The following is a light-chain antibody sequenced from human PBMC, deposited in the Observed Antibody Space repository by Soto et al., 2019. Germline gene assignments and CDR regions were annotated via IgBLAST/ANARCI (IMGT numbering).Light chain of an antibody. CDR1: QGIRND. CDR2: AAS. CDR3: LQKYFYPFT. Sequence: AIQRTQSPSSLSASVGDRVTITCRASQGIRNDLDWFQQNPGKAPKLLIYAASNSQRGVPARFSGSGSGTDFTLTISSLQPEDFATYYCLQKYFYPFTFGHGTQVDI. V-gene: IGKV1-6*01. J-gene: IGKJ3*01.